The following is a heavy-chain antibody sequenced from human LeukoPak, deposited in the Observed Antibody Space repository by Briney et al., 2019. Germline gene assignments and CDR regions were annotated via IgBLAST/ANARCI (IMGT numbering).Heavy chain of an antibody. D-gene: IGHD3-3*01. J-gene: IGHJ6*03. CDR3: AKASGAGEKYSYYMDV. V-gene: IGHV3-30*02. Sequence: GGSLKLTCVASGFTFRNYGIYWVRQAPGKGLECVTFIRYDGDNKYYADSVKGRFSVSIDNSKNTVYVHIHTLRTEDTAIYYCAKASGAGEKYSYYMDVWGKGTTVTV. CDR1: GFTFRNYG. CDR2: IRYDGDNK.